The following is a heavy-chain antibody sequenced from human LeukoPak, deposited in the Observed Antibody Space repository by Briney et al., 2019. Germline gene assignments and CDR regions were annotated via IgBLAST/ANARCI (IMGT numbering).Heavy chain of an antibody. V-gene: IGHV3-30-3*01. CDR2: ISSDGSKR. Sequence: GGSLRLSCVASGFTLRTYAMHWVRQAPGKGLEWVAVISSDGSKRFYSDSVKGQFTISRDNSKNTLYLQMNSLRTEDTGVNFCVRDAGGYWGQGTLVTVSS. D-gene: IGHD1-14*01. J-gene: IGHJ4*02. CDR1: GFTLRTYA. CDR3: VRDAGGY.